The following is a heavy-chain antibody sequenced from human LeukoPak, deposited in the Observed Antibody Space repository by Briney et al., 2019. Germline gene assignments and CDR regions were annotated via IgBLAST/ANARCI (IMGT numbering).Heavy chain of an antibody. Sequence: PGGSLRLSCAASGFTVSSNYMSWVRQAPGKGLEWVSVIYSGGSTYYADSVKGRFTISRDNAKNSLYLQTNSLRAEDTAVYYCARVGLPHYYYYYMDVWGKGTTVTVSS. D-gene: IGHD4-11*01. CDR1: GFTVSSNY. CDR2: IYSGGST. J-gene: IGHJ6*03. V-gene: IGHV3-53*01. CDR3: ARVGLPHYYYYYMDV.